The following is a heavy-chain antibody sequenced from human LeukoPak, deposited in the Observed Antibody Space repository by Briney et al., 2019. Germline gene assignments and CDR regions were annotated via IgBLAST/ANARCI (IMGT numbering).Heavy chain of an antibody. J-gene: IGHJ4*02. CDR2: INPNSGGR. CDR1: GYTFTGYY. Sequence: ASVKVSCKASGYTFTGYYMHWVRQAPGQGLEWMGWINPNSGGRNYAQRFQGRVTMTRDTSISTAYMELSRLRSDDTAVYYCARAQRKIVLSKYYFDYWGQGTLVTVSS. D-gene: IGHD2-8*01. CDR3: ARAQRKIVLSKYYFDY. V-gene: IGHV1-2*02.